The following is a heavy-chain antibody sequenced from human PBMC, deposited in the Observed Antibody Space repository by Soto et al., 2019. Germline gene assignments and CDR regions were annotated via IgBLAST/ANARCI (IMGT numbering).Heavy chain of an antibody. D-gene: IGHD2-2*01. CDR3: ARGGVSSHNYFDY. J-gene: IGHJ4*02. CDR1: GGSISSGGYF. Sequence: QVQLQESGPGLVKPSQTLSLTCTVSGGSISSGGYFWSWIRQQSGKGLEWIGYIYYSGSTYYNPSRKSRVAISVDTSKNQFSLKLTSVTAADTAVYYCARGGVSSHNYFDYWGQGTLVTVSS. CDR2: IYYSGST. V-gene: IGHV4-31*03.